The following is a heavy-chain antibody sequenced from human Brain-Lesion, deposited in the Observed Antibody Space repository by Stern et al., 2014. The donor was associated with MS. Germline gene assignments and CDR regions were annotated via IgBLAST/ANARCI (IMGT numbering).Heavy chain of an antibody. D-gene: IGHD3-10*01. CDR3: ARGERWFDS. J-gene: IGHJ5*01. Sequence: EVQLVQSGGGLVPPGGPLRLSCAASGFTFSNYWMHWVRQAPGKGLVWVSRVNNDGRRTSYADSVKGRFTMSRDNAKNTLYLQMNSLRVEDTAIYYCARGERWFDSWGQGTLVTVSS. CDR2: VNNDGRRT. CDR1: GFTFSNYW. V-gene: IGHV3-74*02.